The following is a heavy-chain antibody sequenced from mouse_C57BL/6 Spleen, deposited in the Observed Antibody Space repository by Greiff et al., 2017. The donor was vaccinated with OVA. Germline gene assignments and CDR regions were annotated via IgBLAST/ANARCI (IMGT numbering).Heavy chain of an antibody. D-gene: IGHD1-1*01. CDR3: ARRGYGSSYDAMDY. V-gene: IGHV5-17*01. J-gene: IGHJ4*01. CDR2: ISSGSSTI. CDR1: GFTFSDYG. Sequence: EVKLVESGGGLVKPGGSLKLSCAASGFTFSDYGMHWVRQAPEKGLEWVAYISSGSSTIYYADTVKGRFTISRDNAKNTLFLQMTSLRSEDTAIYYCARRGYGSSYDAMDYWGQGTSVTVSS.